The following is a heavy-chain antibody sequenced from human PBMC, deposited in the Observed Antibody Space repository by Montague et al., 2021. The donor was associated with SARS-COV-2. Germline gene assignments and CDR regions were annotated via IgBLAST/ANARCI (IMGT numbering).Heavy chain of an antibody. J-gene: IGHJ4*02. CDR3: AKVLRAITLAYFDY. Sequence: SLRLSCAASEFTFSYYAMHWVRQAPGKGLEWVSGISCDSGNVAYADSVKGRFTISRDNAKNSLYLQMNNLRPEDTALYYCAKVLRAITLAYFDYWGQGTLVTVSS. V-gene: IGHV3-9*01. D-gene: IGHD1-14*01. CDR2: ISCDSGNV. CDR1: EFTFSYYA.